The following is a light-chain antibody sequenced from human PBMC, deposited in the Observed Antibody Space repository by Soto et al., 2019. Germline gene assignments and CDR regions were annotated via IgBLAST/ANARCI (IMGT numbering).Light chain of an antibody. CDR1: QSVSNN. CDR3: QQYNNWPLT. CDR2: GAS. V-gene: IGKV3-15*01. Sequence: EMVMTQSPATLSVSPGESATLSCRASQSVSNNLAWYQQKPGQSPRLLIYGASTRATGIPARFSGSGSGTEFTLTISSLQSEDLAVYYCQQYNNWPLTFGGGTKVEIK. J-gene: IGKJ4*01.